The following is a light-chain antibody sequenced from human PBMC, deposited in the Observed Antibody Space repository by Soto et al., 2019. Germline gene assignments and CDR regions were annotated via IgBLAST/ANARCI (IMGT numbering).Light chain of an antibody. CDR2: TAS. Sequence: DIQMTQSPSSVSASVGDRVTITCRACQGVSTWLAWYQQKPGKAPNLLIYTASSLQSGVPSRFSGSGSGTDFTLTINGLQPEDFATYYCQQAASFPITFGQGTRLEI. CDR1: QGVSTW. V-gene: IGKV1-12*01. CDR3: QQAASFPIT. J-gene: IGKJ5*01.